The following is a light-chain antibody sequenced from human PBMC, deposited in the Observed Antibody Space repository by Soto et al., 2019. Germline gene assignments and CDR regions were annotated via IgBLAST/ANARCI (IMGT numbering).Light chain of an antibody. Sequence: EIVMTQSPATLSVSTGERATLSCMASQSVSSNLAGYQQKPGQDPRLLIYGASTRSTGIPARFSDSGSGTDFTLTISSLQSEDFAVYYCQQSNNWPPWTFGQGTKVEIK. CDR2: GAS. CDR1: QSVSSN. CDR3: QQSNNWPPWT. V-gene: IGKV3-15*01. J-gene: IGKJ1*01.